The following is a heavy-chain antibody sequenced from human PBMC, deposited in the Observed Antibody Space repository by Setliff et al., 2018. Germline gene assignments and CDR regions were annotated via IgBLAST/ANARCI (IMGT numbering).Heavy chain of an antibody. J-gene: IGHJ3*02. CDR3: ARDLPLYYYDSSGQRGRAFDI. V-gene: IGHV1-69*10. Sequence: SVKVSCKASGGTFSSYAISWVRQAPGQGLEWMGGIIPILGIASYAQKFQGRVTMTRDTSPSTVYMELSSLRSEDTAVYYCARDLPLYYYDSSGQRGRAFDIWGQGTMVTVSS. CDR2: IIPILGIA. D-gene: IGHD3-22*01. CDR1: GGTFSSYA.